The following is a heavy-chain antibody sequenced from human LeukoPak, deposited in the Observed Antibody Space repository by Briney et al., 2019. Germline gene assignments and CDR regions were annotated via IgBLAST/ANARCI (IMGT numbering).Heavy chain of an antibody. CDR3: ARAGGAVAVQVGLDLRY. V-gene: IGHV1-69*05. J-gene: IGHJ4*02. D-gene: IGHD6-19*01. CDR1: GGTFSSYA. CDR2: IIPIFGTA. Sequence: SVKVSCKASGGTFSSYAINWVRQAPGQGLEWMGRIIPIFGTANYAQKFQGRVTITTDESTSTAYMELSSLRSEDTAVYYCARAGGAVAVQVGLDLRYWGQGTLVTVSS.